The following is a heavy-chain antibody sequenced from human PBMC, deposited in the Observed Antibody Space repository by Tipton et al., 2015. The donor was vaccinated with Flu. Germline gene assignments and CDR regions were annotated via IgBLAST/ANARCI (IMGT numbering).Heavy chain of an antibody. CDR1: GGSISSYY. V-gene: IGHV4-59*01. J-gene: IGHJ6*02. CDR2: IYYSGST. CDR3: ARDGGRYFDWQHYGMDV. Sequence: TLSLTCTVSGGSISSYYWSWIRQPPGKGLEWIGYIYYSGSTNYNPSLKSRVTISVDTSKNQFSLKLSSVTAADTAVYYCARDGGRYFDWQHYGMDVWGQGTKVTVSS. D-gene: IGHD3-9*01.